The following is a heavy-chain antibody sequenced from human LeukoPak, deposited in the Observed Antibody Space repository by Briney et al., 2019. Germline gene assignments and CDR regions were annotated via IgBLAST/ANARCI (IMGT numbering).Heavy chain of an antibody. CDR2: IDPNSGGT. V-gene: IGHV1-2*02. CDR1: GYTFTGYY. J-gene: IGHJ4*02. CDR3: ARVYYGSGSCPDY. Sequence: ASVKVSCKASGYTFTGYYMHWVRQAPGQGLEWMGWIDPNSGGTNYAQNFQGSVTMTRDTSISTVYMELSRLRSDDTAVYYCARVYYGSGSCPDYWGQGTLVTVSS. D-gene: IGHD3-10*01.